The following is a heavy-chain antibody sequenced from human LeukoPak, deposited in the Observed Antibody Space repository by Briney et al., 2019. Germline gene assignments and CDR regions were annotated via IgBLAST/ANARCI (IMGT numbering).Heavy chain of an antibody. CDR3: ARDHPPEDYYGMDV. J-gene: IGHJ6*02. Sequence: GASVKVSCKASGYTFTSYGISWVRQAPGQGLEWMGWISAYNGNTDYAQKLQGRVTMTTDTSTSTAYMELRSLRSDDTAVYYCARDHPPEDYYGMDVWGQGTTVTVSS. CDR2: ISAYNGNT. V-gene: IGHV1-18*01. CDR1: GYTFTSYG.